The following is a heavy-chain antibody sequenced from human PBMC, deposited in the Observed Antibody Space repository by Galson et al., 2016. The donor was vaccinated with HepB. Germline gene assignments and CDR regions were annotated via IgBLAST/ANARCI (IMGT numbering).Heavy chain of an antibody. CDR1: GYTFISYG. V-gene: IGHV1-18*01. CDR2: ISTNNGDA. CDR3: ARDTRGSGASSRYFDF. J-gene: IGHJ4*02. Sequence: SVKVSCKASGYTFISYGISWMRQAPGQGLEWMGWISTNNGDAISAQKFQGRVTMTTDPSTSTAYLELRSLRSDDTALYYCARDTRGSGASSRYFDFWGQGTRVTVSS. D-gene: IGHD3-10*01.